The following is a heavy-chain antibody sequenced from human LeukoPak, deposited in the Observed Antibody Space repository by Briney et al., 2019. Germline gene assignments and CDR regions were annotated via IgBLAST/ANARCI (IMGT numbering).Heavy chain of an antibody. CDR2: ISGSGSST. J-gene: IGHJ4*02. CDR3: AKDFGSYGDY. CDR1: GFTFSTYA. D-gene: IGHD1-26*01. Sequence: KTGGPLRLSCAASGFTFSTYAMCWVRQAPGKGLEWVSTISGSGSSTHYADSVKGRFTISRDNSKNTLYLQMNSLRAEDTAVYYCAKDFGSYGDYWGQGTLVTVSS. V-gene: IGHV3-23*01.